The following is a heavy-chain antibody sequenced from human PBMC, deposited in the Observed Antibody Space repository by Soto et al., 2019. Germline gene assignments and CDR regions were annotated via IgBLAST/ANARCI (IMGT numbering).Heavy chain of an antibody. V-gene: IGHV1-2*04. J-gene: IGHJ3*02. CDR2: GGT. CDR3: ARGRGAIVVVPAAPDAFDI. D-gene: IGHD2-2*01. Sequence: GGTNYAQKFQGWVTMTRDTSISTAYMELSRLRSDDTAVYYCARGRGAIVVVPAAPDAFDIWGQGTMVTVSS.